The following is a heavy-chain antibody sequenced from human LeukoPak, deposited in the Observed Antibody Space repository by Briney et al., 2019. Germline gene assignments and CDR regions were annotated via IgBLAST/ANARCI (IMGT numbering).Heavy chain of an antibody. J-gene: IGHJ4*02. CDR3: AKDDYYGSGHLDS. D-gene: IGHD3-10*01. V-gene: IGHV3-30*18. CDR2: ISYDGSNK. Sequence: SGGSLRLPCAASGFTFSSYGMHWVRQAPGKGLEWVAVISYDGSNKYYADSVKGRFTISRDNSKNTLYLQMNSLRAEDTAVYYCAKDDYYGSGHLDSWGQGTLVTVSS. CDR1: GFTFSSYG.